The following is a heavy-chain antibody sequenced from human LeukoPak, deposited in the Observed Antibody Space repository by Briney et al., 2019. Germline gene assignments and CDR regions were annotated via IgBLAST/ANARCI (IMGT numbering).Heavy chain of an antibody. Sequence: RSGGSLRLSCAASGFTFSSYGMTWVRQAPGKGLEWVSSISTSSSYIYYTDPVKGRFTISRDNARNSLYLQMNSLRVEDTAVYYCARGRMNSGSFDDAFNMWGQGTMVTVSS. CDR2: ISTSSSYI. D-gene: IGHD1-26*01. CDR3: ARGRMNSGSFDDAFNM. V-gene: IGHV3-21*01. J-gene: IGHJ3*02. CDR1: GFTFSSYG.